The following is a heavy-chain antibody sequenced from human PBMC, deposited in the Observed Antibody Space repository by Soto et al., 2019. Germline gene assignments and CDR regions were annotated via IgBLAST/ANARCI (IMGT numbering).Heavy chain of an antibody. D-gene: IGHD5-18*01. CDR3: ARGLDTGWSYYYGMDV. Sequence: QVQLVESGGGVVQPGRSLRLSCAASGFTFSSYAMHWVRQAPGKGLEWVAVISYDGSNKYYADSVKGRFTISRDNSKNTLYLQMNSLRAEDTAVYYCARGLDTGWSYYYGMDVWGQGTTVTVSS. CDR2: ISYDGSNK. J-gene: IGHJ6*02. V-gene: IGHV3-30-3*01. CDR1: GFTFSSYA.